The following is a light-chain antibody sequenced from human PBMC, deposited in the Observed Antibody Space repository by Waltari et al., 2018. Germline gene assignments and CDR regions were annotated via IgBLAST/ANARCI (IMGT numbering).Light chain of an antibody. CDR1: QSVIHSSNTRSS. J-gene: IGKJ1*01. Sequence: DIVMTQSPDSLAVSLGERATINCKSSQSVIHSSNTRSSLAWYQQKPGQPLKLLIYWASARQPGVPDRFSGGGSGTDFTLTISTLQAEDVAVYYCHQYCSTPLTFGQGTKVDIK. CDR3: HQYCSTPLT. V-gene: IGKV4-1*01. CDR2: WAS.